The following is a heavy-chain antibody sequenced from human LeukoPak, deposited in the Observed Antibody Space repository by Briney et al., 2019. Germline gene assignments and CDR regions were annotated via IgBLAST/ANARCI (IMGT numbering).Heavy chain of an antibody. V-gene: IGHV3-43*01. CDR1: GFTFDDYT. Sequence: GGSLRLSCAASGFTFDDYTMHWVRQAPGKGLEWVSLISWDGGSTYYADSVKGRFTISRDNSKNTLYLQMNSLRAEDTAVYYCAKEGYCGGDCYSYYFDYWGQGTLVTVSS. D-gene: IGHD2-21*02. CDR2: ISWDGGST. CDR3: AKEGYCGGDCYSYYFDY. J-gene: IGHJ4*02.